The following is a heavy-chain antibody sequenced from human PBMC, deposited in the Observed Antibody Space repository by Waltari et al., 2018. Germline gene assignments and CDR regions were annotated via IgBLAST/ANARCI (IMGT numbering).Heavy chain of an antibody. CDR3: ARAGYVIATPIDY. CDR1: GGSFSGYY. D-gene: IGHD2-21*01. CDR2: INHSGST. J-gene: IGHJ4*02. Sequence: QVQLQQWGAGLLKPSETLSLTCAVYGGSFSGYYWNWIRQPPGKGLEWIGEINHSGSTNYNPSLKSRVTISVDTSKNQFSLKLSSVTAADTAVYYCARAGYVIATPIDYWGQGTLVTVSS. V-gene: IGHV4-34*01.